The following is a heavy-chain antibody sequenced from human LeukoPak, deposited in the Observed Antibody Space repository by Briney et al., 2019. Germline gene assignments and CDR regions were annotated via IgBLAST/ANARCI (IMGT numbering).Heavy chain of an antibody. CDR1: GFTFRDYF. CDR2: TNTAGNTI. D-gene: IGHD3-22*01. V-gene: IGHV3-11*01. CDR3: ARATYDSSAVDAFDI. Sequence: PGGSLRLSCAASGFTFRDYFMSWIRQAPGKGLEWVAYTNTAGNTIYYADPMKGRFTISRDNAKNSLYLQMSTLRAEDTAVYYCARATYDSSAVDAFDIWGQGTMVTVSP. J-gene: IGHJ3*02.